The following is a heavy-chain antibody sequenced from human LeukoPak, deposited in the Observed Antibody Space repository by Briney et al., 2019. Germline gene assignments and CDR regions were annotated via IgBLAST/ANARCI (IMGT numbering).Heavy chain of an antibody. J-gene: IGHJ4*02. D-gene: IGHD3-10*01. CDR1: GYTFTSYG. CDR2: ISAHNGNT. V-gene: IGHV1-18*01. Sequence: ASVKVSCKASGYTFTSYGISWVRQAPGQGLEWMGWISAHNGNTNYAQKLQGRVTMTTDTSTSTAYMELRSLRSDDTAVYYCARGPLWFGDFPNFDYWGQGTLVTVSS. CDR3: ARGPLWFGDFPNFDY.